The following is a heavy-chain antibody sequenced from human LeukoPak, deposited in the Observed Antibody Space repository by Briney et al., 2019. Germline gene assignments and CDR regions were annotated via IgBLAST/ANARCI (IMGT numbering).Heavy chain of an antibody. Sequence: GGSLRLSCAASGFTFSSYAMSWVRQAPGKGLEWVSAISGSGGSTYYADSVKGRFTISRDNSKNTLYLQMNSLRAEDTAVYYCASVVPAAPHRNYYYYGMDVWGQGTTVTVSS. CDR3: ASVVPAAPHRNYYYYGMDV. D-gene: IGHD2-2*01. CDR2: ISGSGGST. CDR1: GFTFSSYA. J-gene: IGHJ6*02. V-gene: IGHV3-23*01.